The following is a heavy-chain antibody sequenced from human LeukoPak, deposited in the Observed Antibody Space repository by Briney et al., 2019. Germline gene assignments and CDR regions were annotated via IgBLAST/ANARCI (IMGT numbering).Heavy chain of an antibody. J-gene: IGHJ5*02. CDR1: GGSFSGYY. D-gene: IGHD2-2*01. CDR3: ARGRCSSTSCYGNWFDP. Sequence: SETLSLTCAVYGGSFSGYYWSWIRQPPGKGLEWIGEINHSGSTNYNPSLKSRVTISVDTSKNQFSLKLSSVTAADTAVYYCARGRCSSTSCYGNWFDPWGQGTLDTVSS. V-gene: IGHV4-34*01. CDR2: INHSGST.